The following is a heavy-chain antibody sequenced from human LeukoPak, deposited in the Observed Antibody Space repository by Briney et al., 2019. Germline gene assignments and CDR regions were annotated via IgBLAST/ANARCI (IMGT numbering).Heavy chain of an antibody. Sequence: GGSLRLSCAASGFTFSSYAMSWVRQAPGKGLEWVSGISGSGDNTYYADSVKGRFTISRDNAKNSLYLQMNSLRAEDTAVYYCARDRYYYDSSGEVNWFDPWGQGTLVTVSS. V-gene: IGHV3-23*01. CDR3: ARDRYYYDSSGEVNWFDP. CDR2: ISGSGDNT. J-gene: IGHJ5*02. CDR1: GFTFSSYA. D-gene: IGHD3-22*01.